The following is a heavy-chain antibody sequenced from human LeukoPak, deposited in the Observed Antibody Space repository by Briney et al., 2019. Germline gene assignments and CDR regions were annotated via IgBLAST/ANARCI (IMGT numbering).Heavy chain of an antibody. V-gene: IGHV4-59*01. J-gene: IGHJ4*02. CDR3: ARVGDWNDLVY. CDR1: GGSISPYY. Sequence: SETLSLTCTVSGGSISPYYWSWIRQTPGKGLEWIGYILYSGTTTNYNPSLKSRVTISVDTSKNQFSLKLSSVTAADTAVYYCARVGDWNDLVYWGQGTLVTVSS. D-gene: IGHD1-1*01. CDR2: ILYSGTTT.